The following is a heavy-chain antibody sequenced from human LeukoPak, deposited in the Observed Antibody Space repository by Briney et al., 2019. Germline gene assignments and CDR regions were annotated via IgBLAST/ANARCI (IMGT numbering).Heavy chain of an antibody. CDR3: AKDSGSPWIQLWLRS. J-gene: IGHJ4*02. V-gene: IGHV3-30*18. CDR2: ISYDGSNK. D-gene: IGHD5-18*01. Sequence: GESLRLSWAASGFTFSSYGMHWVRQAPGKGLEWVAVISYDGSNKYYADSVKGRFTISRDNSKNTLYLQMNSLRAEDTAVYYCAKDSGSPWIQLWLRSWGQGTLVTVSS. CDR1: GFTFSSYG.